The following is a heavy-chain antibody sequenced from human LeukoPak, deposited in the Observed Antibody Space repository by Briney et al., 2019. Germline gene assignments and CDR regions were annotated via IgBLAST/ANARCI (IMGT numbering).Heavy chain of an antibody. Sequence: ASVKVSCKASGYTFSSYGISWVRQAPGQALEWMGWINPNSGGRNYAQKFQGRVTMTRDTSISTAYMELSRLRSDDTAVYYCARVARDSSSWPTFDYWGQGTLVTVSS. CDR1: GYTFSSYG. CDR2: INPNSGGR. CDR3: ARVARDSSSWPTFDY. D-gene: IGHD6-13*01. J-gene: IGHJ4*02. V-gene: IGHV1-2*02.